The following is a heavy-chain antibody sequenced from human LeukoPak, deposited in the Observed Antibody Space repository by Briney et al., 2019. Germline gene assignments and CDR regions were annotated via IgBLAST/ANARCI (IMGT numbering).Heavy chain of an antibody. D-gene: IGHD2-2*01. CDR3: ARELKEFCSSTSCYAIYYYYMDV. CDR1: GGSISSGSYY. J-gene: IGHJ6*03. V-gene: IGHV4-61*02. Sequence: SETLSLTCTVSGGSISSGSYYWSWIRQPAGKGLEWIGRIYTSGCTNYNPSLKSRVTISVDTSKNQFSLKLSSVTAADTAVYYCARELKEFCSSTSCYAIYYYYMDVWGKGTTVTVSS. CDR2: IYTSGCT.